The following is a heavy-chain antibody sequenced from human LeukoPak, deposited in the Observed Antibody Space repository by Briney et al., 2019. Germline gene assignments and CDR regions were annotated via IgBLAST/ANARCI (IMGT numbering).Heavy chain of an antibody. CDR3: ARGQVVTAIIDY. CDR1: GGSISSYY. J-gene: IGHJ4*02. CDR2: IYYSGSA. D-gene: IGHD2-21*02. Sequence: SETLSLTCTVSGGSISSYYWSWIRQPPGKGLEWIGYIYYSGSANYNPSLKSRVTISVDTSKNQLSLKLSSVTAADTAVYYCARGQVVTAIIDYWGQGTLVTVSS. V-gene: IGHV4-59*01.